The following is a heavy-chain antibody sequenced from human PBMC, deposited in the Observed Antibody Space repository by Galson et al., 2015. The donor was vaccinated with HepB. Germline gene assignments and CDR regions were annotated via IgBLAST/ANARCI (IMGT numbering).Heavy chain of an antibody. Sequence: SLRLSCAASGFTFSSYAMSWVRQAPGKGLEWVSAISGSGGSTYYADSVKGRFTISRDNSKNTLYLQMNSLRAEDTAVYYCAKDQIMGYSNYEGIFDYWGQGTLVTVSS. CDR1: GFTFSSYA. J-gene: IGHJ4*02. CDR2: ISGSGGST. CDR3: AKDQIMGYSNYEGIFDY. D-gene: IGHD4-11*01. V-gene: IGHV3-23*01.